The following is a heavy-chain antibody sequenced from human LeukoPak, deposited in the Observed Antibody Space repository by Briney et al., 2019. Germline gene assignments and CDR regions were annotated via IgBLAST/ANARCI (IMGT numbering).Heavy chain of an antibody. Sequence: PSETLSLTCTVSGGSISSGSYYWSWIRQPAGKGLEWIGRIYTSGSTNYNPSLKSRVTISVDTSKNQLSLKLSSVTAADTAVYYCARGKVLRFLEWLLQPYFDYWGQGTLVTVSS. V-gene: IGHV4-61*02. J-gene: IGHJ4*02. CDR2: IYTSGST. CDR1: GGSISSGSYY. CDR3: ARGKVLRFLEWLLQPYFDY. D-gene: IGHD3-3*01.